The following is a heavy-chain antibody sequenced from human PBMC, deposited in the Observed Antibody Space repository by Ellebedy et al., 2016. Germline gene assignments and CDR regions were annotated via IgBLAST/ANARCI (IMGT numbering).Heavy chain of an antibody. CDR1: GGSFSGYY. V-gene: IGHV4-34*01. D-gene: IGHD7-27*01. J-gene: IGHJ2*01. Sequence: SETLSLXXAVYGGSFSGYYWSWIRQPPGKGLEWIGEINHSGSTNYNPSLKSRVTISVDTSKNQFSLKLSSVTAADTAVYYCARGTANWFNWYFDLWGRGTLVTVSS. CDR3: ARGTANWFNWYFDL. CDR2: INHSGST.